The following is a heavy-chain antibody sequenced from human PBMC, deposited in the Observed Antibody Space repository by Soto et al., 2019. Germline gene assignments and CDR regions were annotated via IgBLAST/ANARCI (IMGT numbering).Heavy chain of an antibody. CDR2: IKSDGSVN. V-gene: IGHV3-7*03. CDR3: VAGDHADN. J-gene: IGHJ4*02. D-gene: IGHD3-10*01. Sequence: PGGSLRLSCVASGITTSVYWMAWIRQAPGRGLEWVVSIKSDGSVNYYMDSLKGRFSISRNSAINSLYLQLSSLRAEDTAVYFCVAGDHADNWGQGTLVTVSS. CDR1: GITTSVYW.